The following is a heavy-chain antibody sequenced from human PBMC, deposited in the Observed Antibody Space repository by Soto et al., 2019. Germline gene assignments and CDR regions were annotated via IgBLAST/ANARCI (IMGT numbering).Heavy chain of an antibody. CDR1: GFTFSSYW. J-gene: IGHJ4*02. CDR3: AKNGRDTTLTTLDY. D-gene: IGHD4-17*01. V-gene: IGHV3-74*01. Sequence: PGGSLRLSCAASGFTFSSYWMHWDRQAPGKGLVWVSRINSHGSSTSYADSVKGRFTISRDNSKNTLYLQMNSLRAEDTAVYYCAKNGRDTTLTTLDYWAQGTLVTVSS. CDR2: INSHGSST.